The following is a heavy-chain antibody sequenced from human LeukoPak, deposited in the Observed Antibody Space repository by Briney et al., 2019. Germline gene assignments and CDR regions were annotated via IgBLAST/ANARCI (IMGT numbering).Heavy chain of an antibody. D-gene: IGHD6-13*01. CDR3: ARSSNCVDY. Sequence: GGSLRLSCAASGFTFSNYWMHWVRQAPGKGLVWVSRINSDGSGTRYADLVEGRFTISRDDAKNTLYLQMNSLRAEDTAVYYCARSSNCVDYWGQGTLVTVSS. CDR2: INSDGSGT. J-gene: IGHJ4*02. CDR1: GFTFSNYW. V-gene: IGHV3-74*01.